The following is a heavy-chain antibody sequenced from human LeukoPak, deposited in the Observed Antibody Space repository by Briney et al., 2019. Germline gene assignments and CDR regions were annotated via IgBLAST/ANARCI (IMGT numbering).Heavy chain of an antibody. CDR1: GGSISSYY. Sequence: SETLSLTCTVSGGSISSYYWSWIRQPPGKGLEWIGYIYYSGSTNYNPSLKSRVTISVDTSKNQLSLKLSSVTAADTAVYYCARLSIHSYGSYYFYYGLDVWGQGTTVTVSS. CDR3: ARLSIHSYGSYYFYYGLDV. CDR2: IYYSGST. J-gene: IGHJ6*02. V-gene: IGHV4-59*08. D-gene: IGHD5-18*01.